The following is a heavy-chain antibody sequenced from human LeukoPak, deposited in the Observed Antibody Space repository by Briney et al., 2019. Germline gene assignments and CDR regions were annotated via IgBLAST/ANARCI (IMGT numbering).Heavy chain of an antibody. D-gene: IGHD5-18*01. CDR3: ARSWIQLWPHVTNWFDP. CDR2: FDPEDGET. Sequence: GASVKVSCKASGHTFTSYYLHWVRQAPGKGLEWMGGFDPEDGETIYAQKFQGRVTMTEDTSTDTAYMELSSLRSEDTAVYYCARSWIQLWPHVTNWFDPWGQGTLVTVSS. CDR1: GHTFTSYY. J-gene: IGHJ5*02. V-gene: IGHV1-24*01.